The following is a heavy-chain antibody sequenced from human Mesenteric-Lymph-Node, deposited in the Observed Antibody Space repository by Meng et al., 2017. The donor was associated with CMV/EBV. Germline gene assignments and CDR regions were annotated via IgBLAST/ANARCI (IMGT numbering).Heavy chain of an antibody. V-gene: IGHV1-2*06. D-gene: IGHD2-2*01. CDR3: AREYCTTISCSYYFDY. CDR1: GYTFTADC. CDR2: INPGKGGT. Sequence: SGYTFTADCRRWVRQAPGQGLEWVGRINPGKGGTNYALEFQGRVSMTRDTSISTVYMELGSLRSDDTAVYFCAREYCTTISCSYYFDYWGQGSLVTVSS. J-gene: IGHJ4*02.